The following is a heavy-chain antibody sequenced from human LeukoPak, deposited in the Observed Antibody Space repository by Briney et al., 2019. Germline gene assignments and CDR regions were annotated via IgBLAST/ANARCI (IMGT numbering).Heavy chain of an antibody. J-gene: IGHJ3*02. CDR2: IGLVGDT. Sequence: GGSLRLSCAASGFSLSIYDMHWVRQTTGKGLEWVSGIGLVGDTYYPGSVKGRFTISREDAKNALYLQMNSLRAGDTAVYYCARRKAGSSRWSDTSDIWGQGTMVTVSS. CDR3: ARRKAGSSRWSDTSDI. V-gene: IGHV3-13*04. D-gene: IGHD6-13*01. CDR1: GFSLSIYD.